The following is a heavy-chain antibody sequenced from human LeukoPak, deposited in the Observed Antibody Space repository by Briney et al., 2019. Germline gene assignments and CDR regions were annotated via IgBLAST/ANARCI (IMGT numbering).Heavy chain of an antibody. CDR1: GFTFSSYW. J-gene: IGHJ6*03. CDR2: INSDGSST. V-gene: IGHV3-74*01. Sequence: PGGSLRLSCAASGFTFSSYWMHWVRQAPGKGLVWVSRINSDGSSTSYADSVKGRFTISRDNAKNTLYLQMNSLRAEDTAVYYCARGSSSPESPYYYYYMDGWGERTTVTVSS. D-gene: IGHD6-6*01. CDR3: ARGSSSPESPYYYYYMDG.